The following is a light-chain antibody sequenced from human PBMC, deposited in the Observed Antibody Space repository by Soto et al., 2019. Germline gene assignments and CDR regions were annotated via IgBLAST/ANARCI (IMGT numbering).Light chain of an antibody. CDR2: EGS. CDR3: PQRRKGWT. Sequence: DIFLTQSPATLSLSPGETATLSCRASQSVSSYLACDQQKAGQAPRLLIYEGSNRATGIQTRFSGSGSGTDFTLTISSLQPDDFAVYYCPQRRKGWTFGTGNKVDIK. V-gene: IGKV3-11*01. J-gene: IGKJ1*01. CDR1: QSVSSY.